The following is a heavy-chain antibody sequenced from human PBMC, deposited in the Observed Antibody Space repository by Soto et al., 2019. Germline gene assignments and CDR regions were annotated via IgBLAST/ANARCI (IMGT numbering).Heavy chain of an antibody. V-gene: IGHV3-66*01. CDR2: IYSGGNT. CDR1: GFTVSSNH. CDR3: ARDLYYVSGSYFFAFDI. J-gene: IGHJ3*02. Sequence: PGGSLRLSCAASGFTVSSNHMSWVRQAPGKGLEWVSIIYSGGNTYYADSVKVRFTISRDNSKNTLYLQMNSLRAEDTAVYYCARDLYYVSGSYFFAFDIWGQGTMVTVSS. D-gene: IGHD3-10*01.